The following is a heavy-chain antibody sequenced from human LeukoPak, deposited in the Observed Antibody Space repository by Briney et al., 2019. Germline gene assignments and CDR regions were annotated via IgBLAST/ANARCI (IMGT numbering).Heavy chain of an antibody. V-gene: IGHV1-18*01. CDR3: ARVDRKTDAFDI. D-gene: IGHD3-9*01. CDR1: GYTFTSYG. J-gene: IGHJ3*02. Sequence: ASVKVSCKASGYTFTSYGISWVRQAPGQGLEWMGWISAYNSNTNYAQKLQGRVTMTTDTSTSTAYMELRSLRSDDTAVYYCARVDRKTDAFDIWGQGTMVTVSS. CDR2: ISAYNSNT.